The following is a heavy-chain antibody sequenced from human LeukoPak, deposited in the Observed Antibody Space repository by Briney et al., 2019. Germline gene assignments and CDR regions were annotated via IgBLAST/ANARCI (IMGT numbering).Heavy chain of an antibody. CDR2: ISRNGDGT. CDR1: GFRLSNYA. Sequence: GGSLRLSCAASGFRLSNYAMHWVRQPPGKRLEYVSAISRNGDGTYYANSVKGRFTISRDNSKNTLYLQMGSLSAEGVAVYYCARDPTCGGDCYFYYMDVWGKGTTVTVSS. CDR3: ARDPTCGGDCYFYYMDV. J-gene: IGHJ6*03. D-gene: IGHD2-21*01. V-gene: IGHV3-64*01.